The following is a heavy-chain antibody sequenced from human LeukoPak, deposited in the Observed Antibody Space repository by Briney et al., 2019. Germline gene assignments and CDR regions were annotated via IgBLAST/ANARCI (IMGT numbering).Heavy chain of an antibody. D-gene: IGHD3-16*02. CDR3: ARMGSYRYLAYFDY. J-gene: IGHJ4*02. V-gene: IGHV4-34*01. CDR2: INHSGST. Sequence: WIRQXPXKGLEWIGEINHSGSTNYNPSLKSRVTISVDTSKNQFSLKLSSVTAADTAVYYCARMGSYRYLAYFDYWGQGTLVTVSS.